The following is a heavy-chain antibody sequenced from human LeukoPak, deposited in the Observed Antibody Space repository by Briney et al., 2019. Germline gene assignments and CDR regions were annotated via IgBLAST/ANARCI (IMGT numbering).Heavy chain of an antibody. CDR2: FDPEDGET. CDR1: GYTLTELS. D-gene: IGHD3-10*01. V-gene: IGHV1-24*01. CDR3: ATGVGYGSGSYEYYYYYGMDV. J-gene: IGHJ6*02. Sequence: ASVKVSCKVSGYTLTELSMHWVRQAPGKGLEWMGGFDPEDGETIYAQKFQGRVTMTEDTSTDTAYMEPSSLRSEDTAVYYCATGVGYGSGSYEYYYYYGMDVWGQGTTVTVPS.